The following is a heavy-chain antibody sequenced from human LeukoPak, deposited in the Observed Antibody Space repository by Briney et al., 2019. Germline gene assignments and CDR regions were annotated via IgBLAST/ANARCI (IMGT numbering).Heavy chain of an antibody. D-gene: IGHD4-17*01. J-gene: IGHJ3*02. CDR1: GFTFTNSA. CDR3: ATPRDGDYQNDAFDI. CDR2: IVVGSGNT. Sequence: GTSVKVSCKASGFTFTNSAMQWVRQARGQRLEWIGWIVVGSGNTNYAQKFQERVTITRDMSTSTAYMELSSLRSEDTAVYYCATPRDGDYQNDAFDIWGRGTMVTVSS. V-gene: IGHV1-58*02.